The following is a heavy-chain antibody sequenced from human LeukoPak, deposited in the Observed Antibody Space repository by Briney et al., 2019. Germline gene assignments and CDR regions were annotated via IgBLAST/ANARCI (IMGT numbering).Heavy chain of an antibody. CDR1: GGSISSGGYY. Sequence: PSQTLSLTCTVSGGSISSGGYYWSWIRQPPGKGLEWIGYIYHSGSTYYNPSLKSRVTISVDRSKNQFSLKLSSMTAADTAVYYCASGGAVGATAWHYFDYWGQGTLVTVSS. CDR2: IYHSGST. D-gene: IGHD1-26*01. V-gene: IGHV4-30-2*01. J-gene: IGHJ4*02. CDR3: ASGGAVGATAWHYFDY.